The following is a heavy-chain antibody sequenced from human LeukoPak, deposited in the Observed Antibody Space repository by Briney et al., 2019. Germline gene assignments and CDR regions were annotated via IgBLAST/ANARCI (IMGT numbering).Heavy chain of an antibody. Sequence: SETLSLTCTVSGGSITSSGHYWGWIRQPPGKGLEWIGSIYYSGDSYYNPSLKSRVTISVDTSKNQFSLKLSSVTAADTAVYYCARLNRGGSRYGWGQGTLVTVSS. D-gene: IGHD2-15*01. V-gene: IGHV4-39*01. J-gene: IGHJ4*02. CDR1: GGSITSSGHY. CDR3: ARLNRGGSRYG. CDR2: IYYSGDS.